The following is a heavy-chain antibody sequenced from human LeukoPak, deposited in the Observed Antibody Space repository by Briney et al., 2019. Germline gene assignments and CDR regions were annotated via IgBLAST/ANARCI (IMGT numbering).Heavy chain of an antibody. Sequence: SXTCTVSGGSISSYYWSWIRQSPGKALEWIGYIYYTGTTNYNPSLKSRVTILVDTSKNQFSLKLSSVTAADTAVYYCARDRYGGNSGEFDYWGQGTLVTVSS. J-gene: IGHJ4*02. D-gene: IGHD4-23*01. CDR2: IYYTGTT. CDR3: ARDRYGGNSGEFDY. CDR1: GGSISSYY. V-gene: IGHV4-59*01.